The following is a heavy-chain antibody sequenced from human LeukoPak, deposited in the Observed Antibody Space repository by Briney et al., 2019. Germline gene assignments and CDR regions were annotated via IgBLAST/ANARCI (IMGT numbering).Heavy chain of an antibody. Sequence: GASVKVSCKASGYTFTGYHIHWVRQAPGQGLEWMGWINPNSGGTNYAQKFQGRVTMTRDTSISTAYMELSRLRSDDTAVYYCARSDTAMVPPGYWGQGTLVTVSS. CDR2: INPNSGGT. CDR3: ARSDTAMVPPGY. D-gene: IGHD5-18*01. J-gene: IGHJ4*02. V-gene: IGHV1-2*02. CDR1: GYTFTGYH.